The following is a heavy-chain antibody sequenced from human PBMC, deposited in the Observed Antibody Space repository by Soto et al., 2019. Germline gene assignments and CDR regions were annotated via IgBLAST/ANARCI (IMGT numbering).Heavy chain of an antibody. CDR1: GGSCSGYY. D-gene: IGHD5-18*01. J-gene: IGHJ4*02. V-gene: IGHV4-34*01. CDR2: INHSGST. CDR3: ARTRGYSYGAFDY. Sequence: SETLSLSCAVYGGSCSGYYWSWIRQPPGKGLEWIGEINHSGSTNYNPSLKSRVTISVDTSKNQFSLKLSSVTAADTAVYYCARTRGYSYGAFDYWGQGTLVTVSS.